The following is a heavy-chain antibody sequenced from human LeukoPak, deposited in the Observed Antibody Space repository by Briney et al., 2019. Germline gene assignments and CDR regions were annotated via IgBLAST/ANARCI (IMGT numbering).Heavy chain of an antibody. V-gene: IGHV1-18*04. CDR3: ARLVGSGSQLLPDY. CDR2: ISAYNGNT. CDR1: GYTFTSYG. D-gene: IGHD2-15*01. Sequence: ASVKVSCKASGYTFTSYGISWVRRAPGQGLEWMGWISAYNGNTNYAQKLQGRVTMTTDTSTSTAYMELRSLRSDDTAVYYCARLVGSGSQLLPDYWGQGTLVTVSS. J-gene: IGHJ4*02.